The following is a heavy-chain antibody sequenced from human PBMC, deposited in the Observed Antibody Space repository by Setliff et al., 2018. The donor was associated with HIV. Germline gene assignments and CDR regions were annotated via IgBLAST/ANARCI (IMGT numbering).Heavy chain of an antibody. CDR3: ARGGLGVVTSFDS. V-gene: IGHV4-38-2*01. CDR1: GHSIISGHF. CDR2: FYHSGST. Sequence: SETLSLTCAVSGHSIISGHFWGWIRQPPGKGLEWIGSFYHSGSTYYNPSLKSRVTISVDTSKNQFSLKLSSVTAADTAVYYCARGGLGVVTSFDSWGPGTLVTVSS. J-gene: IGHJ4*02. D-gene: IGHD3-3*01.